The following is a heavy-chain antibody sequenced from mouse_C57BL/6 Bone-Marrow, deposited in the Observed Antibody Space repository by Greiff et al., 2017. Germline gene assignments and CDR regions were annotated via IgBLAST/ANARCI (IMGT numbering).Heavy chain of an antibody. V-gene: IGHV1-74*01. Sequence: VQLQQPGAELVKPGASVKVSCKASGYTFTSYWMHWVKQRPGQGLEWIGRIHPSDSDTNSNQKFKGKATLTVDKSSSPAYMQLSSLTSEDSAVYFCAIYGIYYDYYGDYYAMDYWGQGTSVTVSS. CDR2: IHPSDSDT. CDR1: GYTFTSYW. D-gene: IGHD2-4*01. CDR3: AIYGIYYDYYGDYYAMDY. J-gene: IGHJ4*01.